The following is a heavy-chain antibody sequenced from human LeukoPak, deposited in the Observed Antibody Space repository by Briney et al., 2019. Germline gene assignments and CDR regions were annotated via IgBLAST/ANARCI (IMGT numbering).Heavy chain of an antibody. CDR2: ISYDGSNK. CDR1: GFTLSSYA. J-gene: IGHJ4*02. D-gene: IGHD3-16*01. V-gene: IGHV3-30-3*01. CDR3: ATHDSPFDY. Sequence: GGSLRLSCAASGFTLSSYAMHWVRQAPGKGLERVAVISYDGSNKYYADSVKGRFTISRDNSKNTLYLQMNSLRAEDTAVYYCATHDSPFDYGGRETLVPVPS.